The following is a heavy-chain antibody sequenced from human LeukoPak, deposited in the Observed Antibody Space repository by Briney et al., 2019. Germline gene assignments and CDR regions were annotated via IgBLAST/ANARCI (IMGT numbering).Heavy chain of an antibody. V-gene: IGHV3-23*01. CDR2: ISGSGGST. J-gene: IGHJ4*02. CDR1: GFTFSSYA. Sequence: GGSLRLSRAASGFTFSSYAMSWVRQAPGKGLEWVSAISGSGGSTYYADSVKGRFTISRDNSKNTLYLQMNSLRAEDTAVYYCAKKSSAIVVVTAYWGQGTLVTVSS. CDR3: AKKSSAIVVVTAY. D-gene: IGHD3-22*01.